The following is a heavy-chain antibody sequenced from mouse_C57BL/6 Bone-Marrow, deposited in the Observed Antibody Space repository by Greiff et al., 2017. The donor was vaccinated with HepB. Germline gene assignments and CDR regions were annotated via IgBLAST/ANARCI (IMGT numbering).Heavy chain of an antibody. CDR2: INPYNGGT. V-gene: IGHV1-19*01. CDR3: ARWDTTDPYYFDY. Sequence: VQLQQSGPVLVKPGASVKMSCKASGYTFTDYYMNWVKQSHGKSLEWIGVINPYNGGTSYNQKFKGKATLTVDKSSSTAYMELNSLTSEDSAVYYCARWDTTDPYYFDYWGQGTTLTVSS. J-gene: IGHJ2*01. D-gene: IGHD1-1*01. CDR1: GYTFTDYY.